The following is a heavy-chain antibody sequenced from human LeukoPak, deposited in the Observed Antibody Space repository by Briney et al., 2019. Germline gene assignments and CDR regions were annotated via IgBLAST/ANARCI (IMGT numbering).Heavy chain of an antibody. D-gene: IGHD5-24*01. CDR3: ARSARDGYSDPDFDY. CDR1: GFTFSDYY. Sequence: GGSLRLSCAASGFTFSDYYMSWIRQAPGKGLEWVSYISSSGSTIYYADSVKGRFTISRDNSKNTLYLQMNSLRAEDTAVYYCARSARDGYSDPDFDYWAREPWSPSPQ. J-gene: IGHJ4*02. V-gene: IGHV3-11*04. CDR2: ISSSGSTI.